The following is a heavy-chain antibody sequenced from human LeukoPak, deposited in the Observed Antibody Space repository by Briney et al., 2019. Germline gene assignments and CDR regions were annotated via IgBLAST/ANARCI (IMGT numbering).Heavy chain of an antibody. CDR2: INHSGST. D-gene: IGHD2-2*01. Sequence: SETLSLTCAVSDGSFSGYYWSWIRQPPGKGLEWIGEINHSGSTSYNPSLKSRVTISVDTSKNQFSLKLSSVTAADTAVYYCARVRYQLHYYYYGMDVWGQGTTVTVSS. J-gene: IGHJ6*02. V-gene: IGHV4-34*01. CDR1: DGSFSGYY. CDR3: ARVRYQLHYYYYGMDV.